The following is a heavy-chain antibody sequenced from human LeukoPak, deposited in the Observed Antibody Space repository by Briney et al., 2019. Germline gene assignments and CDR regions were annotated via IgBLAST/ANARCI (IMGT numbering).Heavy chain of an antibody. CDR2: ISTSSSYI. Sequence: GSLRLSCAASGFTFSRHSMNWVRQAPGKGLERVSSISTSSSYIDYADSVKGRFTIFRDNAKNSLYLQMNSLRADDTAVYYCAKENWAYNWKYDSSASGIKYWGQGTLVTVSS. J-gene: IGHJ4*02. CDR1: GFTFSRHS. V-gene: IGHV3-21*01. CDR3: AKENWAYNWKYDSSASGIKY. D-gene: IGHD3-22*01.